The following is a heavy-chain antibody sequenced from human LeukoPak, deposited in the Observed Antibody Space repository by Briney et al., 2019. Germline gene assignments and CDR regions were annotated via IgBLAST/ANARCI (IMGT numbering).Heavy chain of an antibody. CDR1: GFTVSNNY. CDR2: ISGSGGST. V-gene: IGHV3-23*01. D-gene: IGHD3-10*01. J-gene: IGHJ4*02. CDR3: AKDEGFGELFDY. Sequence: PGGSLRLSCAASGFTVSNNYMSWVRQAPGKGLEWVSAISGSGGSTYYADSVKGRFTISRDNSKNTLYLQMNSLRAEDTAVYYCAKDEGFGELFDYWGQGTLVTVSS.